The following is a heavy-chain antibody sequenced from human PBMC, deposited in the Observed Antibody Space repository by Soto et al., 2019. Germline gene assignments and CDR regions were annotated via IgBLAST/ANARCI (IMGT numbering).Heavy chain of an antibody. V-gene: IGHV6-1*01. CDR3: ARGVAGTGFDL. CDR2: TYYRSNWRH. D-gene: IGHD6-19*01. J-gene: IGHJ4*02. CDR1: GDSVSSNTAA. Sequence: SQTLSLTCAISGDSVSSNTAAWNWIRSSPSRGLEWLGRTYYRSNWRHDYAVSVKSRIKVKPDTSKNHFSLQLNSVTPDDTAVYYCARGVAGTGFDLWGQGTLVTVSS.